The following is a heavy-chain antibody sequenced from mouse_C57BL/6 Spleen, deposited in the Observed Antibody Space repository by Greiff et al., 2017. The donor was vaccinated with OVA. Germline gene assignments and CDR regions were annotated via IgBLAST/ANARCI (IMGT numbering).Heavy chain of an antibody. Sequence: QVQLQQSGPELVKPGASVKISCKASGYAFSSSWMNWVKQRPGKGLGWIGRIYPGDGATNYNGKFKGKATLTADKSSSTAYMQLSSLTSEDSAVYFCATYDYDQYYYAMDYWGQGTSVTVSS. D-gene: IGHD2-4*01. V-gene: IGHV1-82*01. CDR3: ATYDYDQYYYAMDY. CDR2: IYPGDGAT. CDR1: GYAFSSSW. J-gene: IGHJ4*01.